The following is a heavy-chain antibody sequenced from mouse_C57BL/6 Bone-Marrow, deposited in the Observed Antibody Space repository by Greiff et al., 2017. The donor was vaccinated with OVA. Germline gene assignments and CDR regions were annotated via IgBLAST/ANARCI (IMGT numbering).Heavy chain of an antibody. CDR1: GFTFSSYG. D-gene: IGHD1-1*01. V-gene: IGHV5-6*01. Sequence: EVKLMESGGDLVKPGGSLKLSCAASGFTFSSYGMSWVRQTPDKRLEWVATISSGGSYTYYPDSVKGRFTISRDNAKNTLYLQMSSLKSEDTAMYYCARPVRKRYFDVWGTGTTVTVSS. CDR3: ARPVRKRYFDV. CDR2: ISSGGSYT. J-gene: IGHJ1*03.